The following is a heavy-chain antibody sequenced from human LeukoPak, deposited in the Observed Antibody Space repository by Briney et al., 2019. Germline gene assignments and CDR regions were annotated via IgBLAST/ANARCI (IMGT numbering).Heavy chain of an antibody. CDR1: GGSISSGDYY. J-gene: IGHJ6*03. CDR2: IYYSGST. V-gene: IGHV4-30-4*02. CDR3: ARDRGDFWSGSMDV. D-gene: IGHD3-3*01. Sequence: SETLSLTCTVSGGSISSGDYYWSWIRQPPGRGLEWIGYIYYSGSTYYNPSLKSRVTISVDTSKNQFFLKLSSVTAADTAVYYCARDRGDFWSGSMDVWGKGTTVTVSS.